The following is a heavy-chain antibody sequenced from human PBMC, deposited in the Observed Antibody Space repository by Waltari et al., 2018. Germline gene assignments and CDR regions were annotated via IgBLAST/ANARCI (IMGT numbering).Heavy chain of an antibody. CDR2: IKQDGGEK. Sequence: EVQLVESGGDLVQPGGSLRLSCAGLGFTLRQFWMHWVRQAPGKGLEWVANIKQDGGEKNYVESVKGRFTVSRDNAKNSLYLEMNSLRVEDTAVYYCASGPLADFWGQGTLVTVSS. CDR1: GFTLRQFW. V-gene: IGHV3-7*01. CDR3: ASGPLADF. J-gene: IGHJ4*02.